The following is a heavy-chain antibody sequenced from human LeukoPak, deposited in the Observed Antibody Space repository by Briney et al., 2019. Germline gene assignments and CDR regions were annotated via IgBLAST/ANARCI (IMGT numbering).Heavy chain of an antibody. CDR1: GGTFSSYA. D-gene: IGHD6-19*01. V-gene: IGHV1-69*13. J-gene: IGHJ6*02. CDR3: ARDILIAVAGPYYYYGMDV. Sequence: SVKVSCKTSGGTFSSYAISWVRQAPGQGLEWMGGIIPIFGTANYAQKFQGRVTITADESTSTAYMELSSLRSEDTAVYYCARDILIAVAGPYYYYGMDVWGQGTTVTVSS. CDR2: IIPIFGTA.